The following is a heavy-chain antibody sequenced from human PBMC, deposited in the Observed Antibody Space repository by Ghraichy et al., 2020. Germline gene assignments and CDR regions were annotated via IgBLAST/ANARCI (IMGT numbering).Heavy chain of an antibody. V-gene: IGHV3-23*01. CDR2: ISGSGGST. CDR1: GFTFSSYA. J-gene: IGHJ3*02. CDR3: AKERGNYYDSSGYYPDDAFDI. Sequence: GGSLRLSCAASGFTFSSYAMSWVRQAPGKGLEWVSAISGSGGSTYYADSVKGRFTISRDNSKNTLYLQMNSLRAEDTAVYYCAKERGNYYDSSGYYPDDAFDIWGQGTMVTVSS. D-gene: IGHD3-22*01.